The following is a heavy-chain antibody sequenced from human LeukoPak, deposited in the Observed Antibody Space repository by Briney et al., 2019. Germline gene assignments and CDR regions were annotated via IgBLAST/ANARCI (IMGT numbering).Heavy chain of an antibody. CDR1: GFTFSDYY. J-gene: IGHJ4*02. D-gene: IGHD1-26*01. Sequence: GGSLRLSCAASGFTFSDYYMSWIRQAPGKGLEWVSYISSSSRYTNYADSVKGRFTISRDNAKNSLYLQMNSLRAEDTAVYYCARRYSGSYGGFDYWGQGILVTVSS. V-gene: IGHV3-11*03. CDR2: ISSSSRYT. CDR3: ARRYSGSYGGFDY.